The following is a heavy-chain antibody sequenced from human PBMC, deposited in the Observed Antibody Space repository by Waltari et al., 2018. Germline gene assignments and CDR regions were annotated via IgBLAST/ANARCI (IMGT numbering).Heavy chain of an antibody. CDR2: IYWNDDK. CDR3: AHVSDILTGYSHYYYYYGMDV. V-gene: IGHV2-5*01. CDR1: GFSLSTSGVG. D-gene: IGHD3-9*01. J-gene: IGHJ6*02. Sequence: QITLKESGPTLVKPTQTLTLTCTFSGFSLSTSGVGVGWIRQPPGKALEWLALIYWNDDKRYSPSLKSRLTITNDTSKNQVVLTMTNMDPVDTATYYCAHVSDILTGYSHYYYYYGMDVWGQGTTVTVSS.